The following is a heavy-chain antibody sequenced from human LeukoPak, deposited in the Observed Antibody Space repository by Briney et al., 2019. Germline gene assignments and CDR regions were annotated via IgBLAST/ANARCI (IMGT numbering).Heavy chain of an antibody. J-gene: IGHJ4*02. Sequence: SETLSLTCTVSGGSFSSYYWSWTRQPAGKGLEWIGRIYSTGSTNYNPSLKSRVTMSVDTSKNQFSLRLRSVTAADTAVYYCARQIALAGTAGFDFWGQGALVTVSS. CDR3: ARQIALAGTAGFDF. CDR2: IYSTGST. CDR1: GGSFSSYY. V-gene: IGHV4-4*07. D-gene: IGHD6-13*01.